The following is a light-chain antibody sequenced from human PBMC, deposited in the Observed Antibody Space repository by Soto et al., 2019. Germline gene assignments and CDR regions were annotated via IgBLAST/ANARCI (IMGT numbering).Light chain of an antibody. CDR2: GAS. Sequence: EIVMTQSPATLSVSPGERATLSCRASQSVSSNLAWYQHKPGQAPRLLIFGASTRATGIPARFSGSGSGTEFILTISSLQSVDFAVYYCQQYNYYVTFGQGTRLEIK. CDR1: QSVSSN. CDR3: QQYNYYVT. J-gene: IGKJ5*01. V-gene: IGKV3-15*01.